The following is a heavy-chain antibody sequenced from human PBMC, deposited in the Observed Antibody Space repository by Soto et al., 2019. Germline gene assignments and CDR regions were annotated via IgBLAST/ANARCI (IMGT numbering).Heavy chain of an antibody. J-gene: IGHJ5*02. Sequence: GGSLRLSCAASGFTFSDYYMSWIRQAPGRGLEWVSYISSSSSYTNYADSVKGRFTISRDNAKNSLYLQMNSLRAEDTAVYYCASYSSSSGWFDPWGQGTLLTVSS. CDR1: GFTFSDYY. CDR3: ASYSSSSGWFDP. D-gene: IGHD6-6*01. V-gene: IGHV3-11*06. CDR2: ISSSSSYT.